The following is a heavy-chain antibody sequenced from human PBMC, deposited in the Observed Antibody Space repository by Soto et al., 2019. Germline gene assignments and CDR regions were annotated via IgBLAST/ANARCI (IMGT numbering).Heavy chain of an antibody. CDR1: GGSISSGGYY. V-gene: IGHV4-31*03. D-gene: IGHD4-17*01. CDR2: IYYSGST. Sequence: SETLSLTCTVSGGSISSGGYYWSWIRQHPGKGLEWIGYIYYSGSTYYNPSLKSRVTISVDTSKNQFSLKLSSVTAADTAVYYCARDSKKEDYGDYSDAFDIWGQGTMVTVSS. CDR3: ARDSKKEDYGDYSDAFDI. J-gene: IGHJ3*02.